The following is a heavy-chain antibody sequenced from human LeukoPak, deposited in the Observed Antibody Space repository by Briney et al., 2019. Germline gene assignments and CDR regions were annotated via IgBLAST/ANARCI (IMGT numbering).Heavy chain of an antibody. Sequence: GGSLRLPCAASGFTFSSYAMHWVRQAPGKGLEWVAVISYDGSNKYYADSVKGRFTISRDNSKNTLYLQMNSLRAEDTAVYYCARGDSSGWYFDYWGQGTLVTVSS. J-gene: IGHJ4*02. CDR3: ARGDSSGWYFDY. D-gene: IGHD6-19*01. CDR1: GFTFSSYA. CDR2: ISYDGSNK. V-gene: IGHV3-30-3*01.